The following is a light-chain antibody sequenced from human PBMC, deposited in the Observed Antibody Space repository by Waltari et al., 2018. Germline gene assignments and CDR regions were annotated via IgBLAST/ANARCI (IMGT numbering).Light chain of an antibody. Sequence: EIVLTQSPGTLSLSPGQRATLSCRASQTINIDFLAWYQQRPDQAPRLLIYSASRRVSGIPDRVSGSGTGTDFTLTISRLEPEDFAVYYCQQYGASPYTFGQGTKVEIK. CDR2: SAS. CDR3: QQYGASPYT. CDR1: QTINIDF. V-gene: IGKV3-20*01. J-gene: IGKJ1*01.